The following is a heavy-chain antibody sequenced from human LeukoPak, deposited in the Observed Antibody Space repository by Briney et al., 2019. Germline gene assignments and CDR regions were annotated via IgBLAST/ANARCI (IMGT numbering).Heavy chain of an antibody. J-gene: IGHJ5*02. CDR3: AKPPGLRRPDP. CDR1: GFTFSFYG. CDR2: ITGAGHT. Sequence: PGGSLRLSCAASGFTFSFYGMNWVRQAPGKGLEWVSGITGAGHTYYADSVKGRFTISRDNSKNTLYLQMNSLRAEDTAVYFCAKPPGLRRPDPWGQGTLVTVFS. V-gene: IGHV3-23*01. D-gene: IGHD5-12*01.